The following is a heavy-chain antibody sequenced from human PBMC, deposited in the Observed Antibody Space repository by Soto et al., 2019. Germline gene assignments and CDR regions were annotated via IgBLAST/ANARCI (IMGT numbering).Heavy chain of an antibody. D-gene: IGHD2-15*01. J-gene: IGHJ4*02. V-gene: IGHV3-74*01. CDR3: VRTSLVVAAATREDY. CDR2: INSDGSST. Sequence: GGSLRLSCAASGFGFTFSTSAMSWVRQAPGKGLVWVSRINSDGSSTSYADSVKGRFTISRDNAKNTLYLQMNSLRAEDTAVYYCVRTSLVVAAATREDYWRQGTLVTVS. CDR1: GFGFTFSTSA.